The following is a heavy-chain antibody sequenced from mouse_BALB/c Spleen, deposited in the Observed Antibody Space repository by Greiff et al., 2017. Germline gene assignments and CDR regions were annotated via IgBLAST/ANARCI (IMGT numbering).Heavy chain of an antibody. D-gene: IGHD1-1*02. CDR3: ARSLWDYFDY. Sequence: EVQVVESGGGLVQPGGSRKLSCAASGFTFSSFGMHWVRQAPEKGLEWVAYISSGSSTIYYADTVKGRFTISRDNPKNTLFLQMTSLRSEDTAMYYCARSLWDYFDYWGQGTTLTVSS. V-gene: IGHV5-17*02. CDR2: ISSGSSTI. J-gene: IGHJ2*01. CDR1: GFTFSSFG.